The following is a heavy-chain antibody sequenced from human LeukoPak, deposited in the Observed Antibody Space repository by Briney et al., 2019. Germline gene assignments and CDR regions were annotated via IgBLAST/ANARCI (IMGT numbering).Heavy chain of an antibody. D-gene: IGHD3-10*01. Sequence: SETLSLTCAVYGGSFSGYYWSWIRQPPGKGLEWIGEINHSGSTNYNPSLKSRVTISVDTSKNQFSLKLSSVTAADTAVYYCARARDYGPIDYWGQGTLVTVSS. J-gene: IGHJ4*02. CDR1: GGSFSGYY. CDR2: INHSGST. V-gene: IGHV4-34*01. CDR3: ARARDYGPIDY.